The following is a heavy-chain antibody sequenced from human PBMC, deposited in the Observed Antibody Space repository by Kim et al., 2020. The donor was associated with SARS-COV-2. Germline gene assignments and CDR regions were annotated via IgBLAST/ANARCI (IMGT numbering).Heavy chain of an antibody. V-gene: IGHV3-30*18. D-gene: IGHD3-22*01. CDR3: AKTADSSGDAFDI. CDR2: ISYDGSNK. Sequence: GGSLRLSCAASGFTFSSYGMHWVRQAPGKGLEWVAVISYDGSNKYYADSVKGRFTISRDNSKNTLYLQMNSLRAEDTAVYYCAKTADSSGDAFDIWGQGTMVTVSS. CDR1: GFTFSSYG. J-gene: IGHJ3*02.